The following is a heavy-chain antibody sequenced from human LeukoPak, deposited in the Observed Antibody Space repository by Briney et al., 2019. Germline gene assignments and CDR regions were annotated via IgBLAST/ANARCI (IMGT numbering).Heavy chain of an antibody. CDR2: IIPIFGTA. CDR3: ARVSQVATTPLFDY. J-gene: IGHJ4*02. D-gene: IGHD5-12*01. V-gene: IGHV1-69*13. CDR1: GGTFSSYA. Sequence: ASVKVSCKASGGTFSSYAISWVRQAPGQGLEWMGGIIPIFGTANYAQKFQGRVTITADESTSTAYMELSSLRSEDTAVYYCARVSQVATTPLFDYWGQGTLVTVSS.